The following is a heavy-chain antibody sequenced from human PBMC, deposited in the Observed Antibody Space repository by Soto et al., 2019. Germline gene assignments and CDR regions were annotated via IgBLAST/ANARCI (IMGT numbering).Heavy chain of an antibody. CDR1: GFTFDDYA. Sequence: GGSLRLSCAASGFTFDDYAMHWVRQAPGRGLEWVSGISWNSGNIGYADSVKGRFTISRDNAKNSLYLQMNSLRAEDTALYYCVRDGGWAPKSLGHCSGESCHSAPFDYWGQGTLVTVSS. D-gene: IGHD2-15*01. V-gene: IGHV3-9*01. CDR2: ISWNSGNI. J-gene: IGHJ4*02. CDR3: VRDGGWAPKSLGHCSGESCHSAPFDY.